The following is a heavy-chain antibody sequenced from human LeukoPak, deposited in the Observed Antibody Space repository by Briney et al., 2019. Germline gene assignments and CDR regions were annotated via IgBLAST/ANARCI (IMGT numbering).Heavy chain of an antibody. J-gene: IGHJ4*02. V-gene: IGHV4-59*08. CDR1: GGSISTDY. CDR3: ARSPSGWAYYFDY. D-gene: IGHD6-19*01. CDR2: VYYDGNT. Sequence: SETLSLTCTLSGGSISTDYWNWIRQSPGKGLEWIGYVYYDGNTNENPSLKSRVRILVDRPGNQFSLSLTSVTAADTAVYYCARSPSGWAYYFDYWSQGTLVTVSS.